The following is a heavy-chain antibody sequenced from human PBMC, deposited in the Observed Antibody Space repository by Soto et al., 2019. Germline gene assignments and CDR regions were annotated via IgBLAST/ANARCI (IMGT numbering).Heavy chain of an antibody. CDR1: GFTFSNYA. CDR2: ISGSGGST. J-gene: IGHJ1*01. CDR3: AKRSYSSSEYFQH. Sequence: PGGSLRLSCAASGFTFSNYAMSWVRQAPGKGLEWVSAISGSGGSTYYADSVKGRFTISRDNSKNTLYLQMNSLRAEDTAVYYCAKRSYSSSEYFQHWGQGTLVTVSS. V-gene: IGHV3-23*01. D-gene: IGHD6-6*01.